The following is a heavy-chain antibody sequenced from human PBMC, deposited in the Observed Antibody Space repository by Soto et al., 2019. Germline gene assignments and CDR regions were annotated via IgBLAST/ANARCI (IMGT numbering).Heavy chain of an antibody. CDR1: GYTVTSDA. J-gene: IGHJ6*02. CDR3: ARGHSSSWGRWDYYSGMDV. V-gene: IGHV1-8*01. Sequence: VKVPCKASGYTVTSDAINWMLKDTGQGLEWMGWMNPNSGNTGYAQKFQGRVTMTRNTSISTAYMELSSLRSEDTAGYYCARGHSSSWGRWDYYSGMDVWGQGTTVTV. CDR2: MNPNSGNT. D-gene: IGHD6-13*01.